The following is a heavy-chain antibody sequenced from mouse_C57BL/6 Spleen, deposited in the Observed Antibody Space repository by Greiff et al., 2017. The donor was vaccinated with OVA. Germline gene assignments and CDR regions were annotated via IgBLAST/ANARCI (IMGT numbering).Heavy chain of an antibody. Sequence: VQLQQSGPELVKPGASVKLSCKASGYTFTDYNMHWVKQSHGKSLEWIGYINPNNGGTSYHQKFKGKATLTVNKSSSTAYMELRSLTSDDSSDDYGARSSYDYDGPWFAYWGQGTLVTVSA. J-gene: IGHJ3*01. CDR2: INPNNGGT. V-gene: IGHV1-22*01. CDR1: GYTFTDYN. CDR3: ARSSYDYDGPWFAY. D-gene: IGHD2-4*01.